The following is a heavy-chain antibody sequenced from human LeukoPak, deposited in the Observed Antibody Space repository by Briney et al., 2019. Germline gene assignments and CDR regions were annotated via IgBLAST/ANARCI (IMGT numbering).Heavy chain of an antibody. CDR1: GGSISSSSYY. CDR2: IYYSGST. V-gene: IGHV4-39*07. D-gene: IGHD3-22*01. CDR3: ARLYYDSSGYYYEAFDI. J-gene: IGHJ3*02. Sequence: SETLSLTCTVSGGSISSSSYYWGWIRQPPGKGLEWIGSIYYSGSTYYNLSLKSRVTISVDTSKNQFSLKLSSVTAADTAVYYCARLYYDSSGYYYEAFDIWGQGTMVTVSS.